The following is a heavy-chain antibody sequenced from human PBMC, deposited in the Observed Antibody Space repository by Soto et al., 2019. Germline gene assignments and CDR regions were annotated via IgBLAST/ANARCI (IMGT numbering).Heavy chain of an antibody. CDR3: ARVRGVTRWYFDY. D-gene: IGHD2-21*02. J-gene: IGHJ4*02. Sequence: PGGSLRLSCAASGFTFSDHYMDWVRQAPGKGLEWVGRIRNKDNSYITEYAASVKGRFTISRDDSKNSLYLQMNSLKIDDTAVFYCARVRGVTRWYFDYWGQGALVTVSS. CDR2: IRNKDNSYIT. CDR1: GFTFSDHY. V-gene: IGHV3-72*01.